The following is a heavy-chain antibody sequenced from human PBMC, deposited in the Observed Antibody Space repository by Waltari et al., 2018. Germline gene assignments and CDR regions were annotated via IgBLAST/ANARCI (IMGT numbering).Heavy chain of an antibody. CDR2: INQDGSEK. CDR3: ARDPTGTYGHY. Sequence: EVHLVESGGGLVQPGGSLSLSCAVSGFTFRTYYMSWVRQAPGKGLESVANINQDGSEKSYVDSVKGRFTISRDNAKNLVYLQMNSLRVEDTAFYYCARDPTGTYGHYWGQGTLVTVSS. V-gene: IGHV3-7*01. J-gene: IGHJ4*02. CDR1: GFTFRTYY. D-gene: IGHD1-26*01.